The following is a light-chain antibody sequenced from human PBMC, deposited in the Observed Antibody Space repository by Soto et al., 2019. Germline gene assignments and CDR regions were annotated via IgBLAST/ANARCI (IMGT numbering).Light chain of an antibody. CDR3: SSYTTTYSVL. V-gene: IGLV2-14*01. CDR2: EVS. CDR1: TSDVVYYNY. J-gene: IGLJ2*01. Sequence: QSALTQPASVSGSLDQSIAISCTGATSDVVYYNYVSWYQQHPGKVPKLMISEVSKRPSGVSSRFSGSKSGNTAFLTISGLQAEDEADYYCSSYTTTYSVLFGGGTKLTVL.